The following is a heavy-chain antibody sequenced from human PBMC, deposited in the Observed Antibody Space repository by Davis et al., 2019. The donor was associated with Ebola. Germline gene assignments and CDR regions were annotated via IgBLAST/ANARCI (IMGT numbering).Heavy chain of an antibody. CDR3: ASSPIRKSRDGYLYYFDY. J-gene: IGHJ4*02. V-gene: IGHV3-23*01. Sequence: GESLKISCAASGFTFSNFAMSWVRQAPGGGLEWVAGISATGVDKKYADSVGGRFSISRDDSKNTLYLQMDSLRAEDTALYYCASSPIRKSRDGYLYYFDYWGQGTLVTVSS. CDR2: ISATGVDK. D-gene: IGHD5-24*01. CDR1: GFTFSNFA.